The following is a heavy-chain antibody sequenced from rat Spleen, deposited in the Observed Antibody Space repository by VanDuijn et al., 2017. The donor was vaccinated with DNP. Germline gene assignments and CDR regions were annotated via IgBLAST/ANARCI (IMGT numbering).Heavy chain of an antibody. CDR1: GFTFSDYY. D-gene: IGHD1-7*01. Sequence: EVRLVESGGGLVQPGRSLKLSCAASGFTFSDYYMAWVRQAPTKGLELVAYISYFGDNTYSGDSVKGRFTISRDNAKSTLYLQMNSLRSEDMATYYCARRRYGYGLFDYWGQGVMVTVSS. V-gene: IGHV5-22*01. CDR2: ISYFGDNT. J-gene: IGHJ2*01. CDR3: ARRRYGYGLFDY.